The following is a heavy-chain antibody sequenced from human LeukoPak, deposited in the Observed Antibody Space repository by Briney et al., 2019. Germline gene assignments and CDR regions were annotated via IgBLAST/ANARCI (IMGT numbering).Heavy chain of an antibody. CDR3: ARDRGGGAGLFDP. CDR1: GGSISSYY. V-gene: IGHV4-59*01. CDR2: IYYSGST. J-gene: IGHJ5*02. Sequence: SETLSLTCTVSGGSISSYYWGWIRQPPGKGLEWIGYIYYSGSTNYNPSLKSRVTISVDTSKNQFSLKLSSVTAADTAVYYCARDRGGGAGLFDPWGQGTLVTVSS. D-gene: IGHD3-10*01.